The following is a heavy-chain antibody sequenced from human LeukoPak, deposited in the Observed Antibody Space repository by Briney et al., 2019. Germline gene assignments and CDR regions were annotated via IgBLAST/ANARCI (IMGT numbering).Heavy chain of an antibody. J-gene: IGHJ4*02. V-gene: IGHV4-59*01. CDR3: ARGWAAFDFDY. D-gene: IGHD3-3*02. Sequence: PSETLSLTCTVSGGSISSYYWSWIRQPPGKGLEWIGYIYYSGSTNYNPSLKSRVTISVDTSKNQFSLKLSSVTAADTAMYYWARGWAAFDFDYWGQEPLVPVSS. CDR1: GGSISSYY. CDR2: IYYSGST.